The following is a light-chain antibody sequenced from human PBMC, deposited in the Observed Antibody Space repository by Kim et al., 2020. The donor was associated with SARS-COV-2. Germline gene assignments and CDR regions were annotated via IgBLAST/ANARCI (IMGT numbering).Light chain of an antibody. CDR2: DVT. CDR1: SSDVGGYNY. V-gene: IGLV2-11*01. Sequence: PGQSVTISCTGTSSDVGGYNYVSWYQQHPDKAPKLMLYDVTRRPSGVPDRFSGSKSGNTASLTISGLQAEDEADYYCCSYAGSRWVFGGGTQLTVL. CDR3: CSYAGSRWV. J-gene: IGLJ3*02.